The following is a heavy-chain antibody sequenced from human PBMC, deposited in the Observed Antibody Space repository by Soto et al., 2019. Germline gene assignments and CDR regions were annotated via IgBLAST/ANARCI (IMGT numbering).Heavy chain of an antibody. CDR2: IIPIVGTG. V-gene: IGHV1-69*01. J-gene: IGHJ6*02. CDR1: GGSFSSYA. CDR3: ARELRAAGRPGMDV. D-gene: IGHD6-13*01. Sequence: QVQLVQSGAEVKKPGSSVKVSCKASGGSFSSYAISWVRQAPGQGLEWMGGIIPIVGTGNYAQNFQGRVTIPADESTSTAYMELSSLRSEDTAMYYCARELRAAGRPGMDVWGQGTTVTVSS.